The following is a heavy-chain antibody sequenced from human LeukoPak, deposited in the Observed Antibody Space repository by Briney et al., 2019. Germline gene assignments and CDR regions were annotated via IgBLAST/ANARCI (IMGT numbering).Heavy chain of an antibody. D-gene: IGHD3-10*01. CDR1: AASVSGYY. CDR2: INHSGST. CDR3: ARGVRVRGVATDAFDI. Sequence: SQSLSLTCALDAASVSGYYWSWIRQPPGKGLEWIGEINHSGSTNYNPSLKSRVTISVDTSKNQFSLKLSSVTAADTAVYYCARGVRVRGVATDAFDIWGQGTMVTVSS. V-gene: IGHV4-34*01. J-gene: IGHJ3*02.